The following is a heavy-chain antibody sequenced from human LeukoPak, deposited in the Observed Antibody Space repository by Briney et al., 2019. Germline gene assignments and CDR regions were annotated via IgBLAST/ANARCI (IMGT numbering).Heavy chain of an antibody. V-gene: IGHV3-21*04. J-gene: IGHJ4*02. CDR1: GFTFSSYS. CDR3: AKPSGSRYDFDS. D-gene: IGHD3-10*01. Sequence: GGSLRLSCTASGFTFSSYSMNWVRQAPGKGLEWVSSISSGSTYIYYADSVKGRFTVSRDNAKNSLYLQMNSLRAEDTAVYYCAKPSGSRYDFDSWGQGTLVTVSS. CDR2: ISSGSTYI.